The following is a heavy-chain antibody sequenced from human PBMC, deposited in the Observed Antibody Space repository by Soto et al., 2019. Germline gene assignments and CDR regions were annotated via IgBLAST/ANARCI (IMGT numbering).Heavy chain of an antibody. Sequence: QVQLQQWGAGLLKPSETLSLTCAVYGGSFSGYYWSWIRQPPGKGLEWIGEINHSGSTNYNPSLKSRVXXXAXXSKNQFALKLSSVTAADTAVYYCARGRRTTVTIDYWGQGTLVTVSS. CDR2: INHSGST. CDR1: GGSFSGYY. V-gene: IGHV4-34*01. CDR3: ARGRRTTVTIDY. D-gene: IGHD4-17*01. J-gene: IGHJ4*02.